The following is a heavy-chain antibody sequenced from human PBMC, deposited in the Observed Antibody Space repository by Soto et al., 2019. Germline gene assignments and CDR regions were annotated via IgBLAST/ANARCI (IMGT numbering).Heavy chain of an antibody. V-gene: IGHV3-23*01. J-gene: IGHJ5*02. Sequence: GGSLRLSCAASGFTFSSYAMSWVRQAPGKGLEWVSAISGSGGSTYYADSVKGRFTISRDNSKNTLYLQMNSLRAEDTAVYYCAKGSIVVVPAAKGGWFDPWGQGTLVTVSS. CDR3: AKGSIVVVPAAKGGWFDP. CDR1: GFTFSSYA. CDR2: ISGSGGST. D-gene: IGHD2-2*01.